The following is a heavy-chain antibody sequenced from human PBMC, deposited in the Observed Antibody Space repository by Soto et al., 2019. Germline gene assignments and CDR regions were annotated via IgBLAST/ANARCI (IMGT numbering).Heavy chain of an antibody. CDR3: AKTTDGWFSAFEI. V-gene: IGHV3-23*01. J-gene: IGHJ3*02. Sequence: GESLKISCAASGFTFSSFAMSWVRQAPGKGLEWVSAISGSGANAYYADSVTGRFTFSRDNPKNTMYLQMNSLRAEDTAVYFCAKTTDGWFSAFEIWGQGTVVTVSS. CDR1: GFTFSSFA. CDR2: ISGSGANA. D-gene: IGHD6-19*01.